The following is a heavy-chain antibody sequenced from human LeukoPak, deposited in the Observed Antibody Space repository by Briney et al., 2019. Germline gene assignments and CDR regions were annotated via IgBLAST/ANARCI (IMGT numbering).Heavy chain of an antibody. D-gene: IGHD3-10*01. CDR3: ATSNWPRSLDY. CDR2: INSDGSTT. CDR1: GLTLSSYW. J-gene: IGHJ4*02. Sequence: PGGSLRLSCAASGLTLSSYWMHWVRQAPGKGLVWVSRINSDGSTTSYADSVRGRFTISRDNAKNTLYLQMNSLRAEDTAVYYCATSNWPRSLDYWGQGTLVTVSS. V-gene: IGHV3-74*01.